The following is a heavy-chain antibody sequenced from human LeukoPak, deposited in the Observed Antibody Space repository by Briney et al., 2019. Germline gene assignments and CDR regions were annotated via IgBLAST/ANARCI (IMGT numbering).Heavy chain of an antibody. J-gene: IGHJ3*02. CDR1: GFTFSSYD. V-gene: IGHV3-30*03. D-gene: IGHD4-23*01. CDR3: ARDIIDYGGNYAFDI. Sequence: GGSLRLSCAASGFTFSSYDMHWVRQAPGKGLEWVAVISYDGSNKYYADSVKGRFTISRDNSKNTLYLQMNSLRAEDTAVYYCARDIIDYGGNYAFDIWGQGTMVTVSS. CDR2: ISYDGSNK.